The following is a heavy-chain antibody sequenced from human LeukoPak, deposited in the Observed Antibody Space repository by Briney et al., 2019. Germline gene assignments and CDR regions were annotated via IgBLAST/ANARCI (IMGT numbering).Heavy chain of an antibody. CDR3: ARVAAEVVGVPGAIGFGWLRRDYYYMDV. D-gene: IGHD2-2*02. J-gene: IGHJ6*03. V-gene: IGHV1-69*05. Sequence: SVKVSCKASGRTFSSYAISWVRQAPGQGLEWMGGIIPIFGTATYAQKFQGRVTLTRDMSTSTVYMELSSLRSEDTAVYYCARVAAEVVGVPGAIGFGWLRRDYYYMDVWGKGTTVTVSS. CDR1: GRTFSSYA. CDR2: IIPIFGTA.